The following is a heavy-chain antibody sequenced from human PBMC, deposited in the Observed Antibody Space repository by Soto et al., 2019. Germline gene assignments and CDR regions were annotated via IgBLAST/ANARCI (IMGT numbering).Heavy chain of an antibody. CDR3: ARNSPFYDILTGYYTQLWFDP. J-gene: IGHJ5*02. V-gene: IGHV1-8*01. D-gene: IGHD3-9*01. CDR1: GYTFTSYD. Sequence: GASVKVSCKASGYTFTSYDINWVRQATGQGLEWMGWMNPNSGNTGYAQKLQGRVTMTRNTSISTAYMELSSLRSEDTAVYYCARNSPFYDILTGYYTQLWFDPWGQGTLVTVS. CDR2: MNPNSGNT.